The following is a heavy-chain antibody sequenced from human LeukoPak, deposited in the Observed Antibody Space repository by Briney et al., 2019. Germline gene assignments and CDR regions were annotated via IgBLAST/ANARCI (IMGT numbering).Heavy chain of an antibody. CDR1: GGSISSTTYY. Sequence: PSETLSLTCIVSGGSISSTTYYWGWIRQPPGKRLEWIESIYYSGNTYYNPSLKSRVTISVDTSKNQFSLKLSSVTAADTAVYYCARLRLVIAELDAFDIWGQGTMVTVSS. CDR2: IYYSGNT. J-gene: IGHJ3*02. V-gene: IGHV4-39*07. D-gene: IGHD3-9*01. CDR3: ARLRLVIAELDAFDI.